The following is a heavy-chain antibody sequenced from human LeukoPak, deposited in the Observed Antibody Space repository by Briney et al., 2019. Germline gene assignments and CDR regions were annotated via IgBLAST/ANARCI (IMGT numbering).Heavy chain of an antibody. CDR1: GASISSGSYY. J-gene: IGHJ4*02. Sequence: SETLSLTCTVSGASISSGSYYWSWIRQPAGKGPEWIGRIYTSGRTNYNPSLRSRVTMSVDTSKNQFSLKLRSVTAADTAVYYCARDKDWNFDWGQGTLVTVSS. V-gene: IGHV4-61*02. CDR2: IYTSGRT. CDR3: ARDKDWNFD. D-gene: IGHD1-7*01.